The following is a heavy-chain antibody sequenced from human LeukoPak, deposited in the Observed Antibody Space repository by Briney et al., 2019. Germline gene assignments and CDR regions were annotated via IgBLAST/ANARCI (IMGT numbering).Heavy chain of an antibody. CDR1: GFAFSSYS. CDR2: ISSSSSYI. Sequence: GGSLRLSCAASGFAFSSYSMNWVRQAPGKGLEWVSSISSSSSYIYYADSVKGRFTISRDNAKNSLYLQMNSLRAEDTAVYYCARVSTGTGDYWGQGTLVTVSS. J-gene: IGHJ4*02. V-gene: IGHV3-21*01. CDR3: ARVSTGTGDY. D-gene: IGHD1-1*01.